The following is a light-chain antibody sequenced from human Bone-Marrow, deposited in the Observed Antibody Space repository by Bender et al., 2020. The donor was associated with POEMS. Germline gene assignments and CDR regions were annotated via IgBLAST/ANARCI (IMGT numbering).Light chain of an antibody. CDR1: SSNIGNHG. CDR3: AAWDDSLSAMV. CDR2: YDD. V-gene: IGLV1-36*01. J-gene: IGLJ2*01. Sequence: QSVLTQTPSASGTPGQRVTISCSGSSSNIGNHGVNWYQQLPGEAPKLLIYYDDLLTPGVSDRFSASKSGTSASLAISELQSEDEADFYCAAWDDSLSAMVFGGGTKVTVL.